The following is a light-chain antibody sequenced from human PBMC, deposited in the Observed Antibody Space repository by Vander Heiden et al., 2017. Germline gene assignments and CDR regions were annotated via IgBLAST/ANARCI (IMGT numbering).Light chain of an antibody. CDR3: QQYGSSPLT. CDR2: GAS. Sequence: EIVLTQSPGTLSLSPGERATLSCRASQSVSSSYLGWYQQKPGQAPRLLISGASSRATGIPDRFSGSGCGTDFTLTISRLEPEDFAVYYCQQYGSSPLTFGGGTKVEIK. CDR1: QSVSSSY. V-gene: IGKV3-20*01. J-gene: IGKJ4*01.